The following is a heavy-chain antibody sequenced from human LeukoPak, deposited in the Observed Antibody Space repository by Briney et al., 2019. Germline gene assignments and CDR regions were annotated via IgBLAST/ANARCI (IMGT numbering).Heavy chain of an antibody. J-gene: IGHJ5*02. D-gene: IGHD3-3*01. CDR3: ARGLAITIFGVVRRDNWFDP. CDR2: INHSGST. CDR1: GGSFSGYY. V-gene: IGHV4-34*01. Sequence: PSETLSLTCAVYGGSFSGYYWSWIRQPPGKGLEWIGEINHSGSTNYNPSLKSRVTISVDTSKNQLSLKLSSVTAADTAVYYCARGLAITIFGVVRRDNWFDPWGQGTLVTVSS.